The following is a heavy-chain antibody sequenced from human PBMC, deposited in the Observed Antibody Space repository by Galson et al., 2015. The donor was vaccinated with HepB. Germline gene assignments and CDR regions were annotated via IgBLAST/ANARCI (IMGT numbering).Heavy chain of an antibody. D-gene: IGHD6-19*01. V-gene: IGHV3-30*04. CDR1: GFTFSSYA. J-gene: IGHJ3*02. CDR3: ARAPSIKQWLVHDAFDI. Sequence: SLRLSCAASGFTFSSYAMHWVRQAPGKGLEWVAVISYDGSNKYYADSVKGRFTISRDNSKNTLYLQMNSLRAEDTAVYYCARAPSIKQWLVHDAFDIWGQGTMVTVSS. CDR2: ISYDGSNK.